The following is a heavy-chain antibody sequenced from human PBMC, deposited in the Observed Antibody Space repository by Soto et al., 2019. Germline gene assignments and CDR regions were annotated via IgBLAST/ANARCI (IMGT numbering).Heavy chain of an antibody. J-gene: IGHJ5*02. CDR1: GGSISSGGYY. CDR3: AREASTVTTLSYWFDP. V-gene: IGHV4-31*03. CDR2: IYYSGST. Sequence: SETLSLTCTVSGGSISSGGYYWSWIRQHPGKGLEWIGYIYYSGSTYYNPSLKSRVTISVDTSKNQFSLKLSSVTAADTAVYYCAREASTVTTLSYWFDPWGQGTLVTVSS. D-gene: IGHD4-17*01.